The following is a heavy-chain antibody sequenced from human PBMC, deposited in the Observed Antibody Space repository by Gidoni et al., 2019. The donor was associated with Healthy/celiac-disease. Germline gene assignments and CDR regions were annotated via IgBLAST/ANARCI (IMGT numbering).Heavy chain of an antibody. CDR2: IKSKTDGGTT. CDR3: TTDKVVAALATMVDY. V-gene: IGHV3-15*01. J-gene: IGHJ4*02. Sequence: EVQLVESGGGVGKTGGSLRRSCAASGFTFSNAWMSWFRQAPGQGLAWVGRIKSKTDGGTTDYAAPVKGRFTISRDDSKHTLYLQMNSLKTEDTAVYYCTTDKVVAALATMVDYWGQGTLVTVSS. CDR1: GFTFSNAW. D-gene: IGHD2-15*01.